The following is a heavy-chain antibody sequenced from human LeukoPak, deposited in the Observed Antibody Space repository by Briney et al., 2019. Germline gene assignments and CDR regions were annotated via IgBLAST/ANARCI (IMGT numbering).Heavy chain of an antibody. CDR3: ARKVDNDRAFDI. Sequence: GASVKVSCTASGYTFTSYYMHWVRQAPGQGLEWMGIINPSGGSTSYAQKFQGRVTITADKSTSTAYMELSSLRSEDTAVYYCARKVDNDRAFDIWGQGTMVTVSS. J-gene: IGHJ3*02. D-gene: IGHD5-12*01. CDR2: INPSGGST. CDR1: GYTFTSYY. V-gene: IGHV1-46*01.